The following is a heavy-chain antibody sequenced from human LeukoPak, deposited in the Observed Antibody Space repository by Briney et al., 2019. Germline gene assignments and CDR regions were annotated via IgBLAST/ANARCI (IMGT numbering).Heavy chain of an antibody. CDR3: AKEVLGSYPYFDY. CDR1: GFTFSTYS. J-gene: IGHJ4*02. V-gene: IGHV3-48*01. Sequence: GGSLRLSCAASGFTFSTYSINWVRQAPGMGLEWVSYISSSSTSIYYADSVKGRFTISRDNAKNTLYLQMNSLRAEDTAVYYCAKEVLGSYPYFDYWGQGTLVTVSS. CDR2: ISSSSTSI. D-gene: IGHD3-10*01.